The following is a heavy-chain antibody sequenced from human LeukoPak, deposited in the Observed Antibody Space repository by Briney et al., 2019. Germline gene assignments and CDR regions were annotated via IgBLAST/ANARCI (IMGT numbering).Heavy chain of an antibody. CDR3: ARDYDFWSGYYSPTRGYFGF. Sequence: GGSLRLSCAASGFTFSGSGMHWVRQAPGKGLEWVTFIRYDGSNKYYTDSVKGRFTISRDNSKNTLYLQMDSLRAEDTAVYYCARDYDFWSGYYSPTRGYFGFWGQGTLVTVSS. CDR1: GFTFSGSG. CDR2: IRYDGSNK. D-gene: IGHD3-3*01. J-gene: IGHJ4*02. V-gene: IGHV3-30*02.